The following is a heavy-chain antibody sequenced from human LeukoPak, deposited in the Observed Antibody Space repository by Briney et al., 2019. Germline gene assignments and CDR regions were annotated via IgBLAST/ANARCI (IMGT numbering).Heavy chain of an antibody. CDR3: ARGDCSSITCSFDY. J-gene: IGHJ4*02. V-gene: IGHV1-2*02. CDR1: GYTFTGYY. CDR2: INPNSGGT. D-gene: IGHD2-2*01. Sequence: ASVKVSCKASGYTFTGYYMHWVRQAPGQGLEWRGWINPNSGGTDYAQSFQGRVTMTRDTSINTAYMELNRLRSDDTAVFYCARGDCSSITCSFDYWGQGTLVTVSS.